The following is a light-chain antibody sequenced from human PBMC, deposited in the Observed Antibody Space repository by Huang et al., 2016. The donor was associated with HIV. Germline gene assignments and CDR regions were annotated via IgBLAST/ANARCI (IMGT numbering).Light chain of an antibody. CDR2: DAS. CDR3: QQRSNWLLT. V-gene: IGKV3-11*01. J-gene: IGKJ4*01. CDR1: QSVSSY. Sequence: EIVLTQSPATLSLSPGERATLSCRASQSVSSYLAWYQQKPDQAPRLLIYDASNMATYIPARFSGTRSGTDFILTISSLEPEDFAVYYCQQRSNWLLTFGGGTKVEIK.